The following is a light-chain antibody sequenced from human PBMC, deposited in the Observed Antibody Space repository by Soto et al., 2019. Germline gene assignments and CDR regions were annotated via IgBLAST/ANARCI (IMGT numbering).Light chain of an antibody. CDR2: DVS. Sequence: QSALTQPRSVSGSPRQSVTISCTGTSSDVGGYNYVSWYQQHPGKAPKLMIYDVSKRPSGVPDRFSGSKSGNTASLTISGLQAEDEADYYCCSYAGSYTPFGGGTKLTVL. J-gene: IGLJ2*01. CDR1: SSDVGGYNY. V-gene: IGLV2-11*01. CDR3: CSYAGSYTP.